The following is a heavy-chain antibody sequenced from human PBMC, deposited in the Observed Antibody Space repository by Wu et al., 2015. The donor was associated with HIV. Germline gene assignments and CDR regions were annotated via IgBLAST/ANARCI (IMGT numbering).Heavy chain of an antibody. CDR2: MNPNNGDT. J-gene: IGHJ6*03. CDR3: ARGIREYGDSSVYFYYMDV. CDR1: GYKFIDYD. Sequence: QVQLVQSGAEVKRPGASVKVSCKASGYKFIDYDINWVRQATGQGLEWMGWMNPNNGDTGYAQKFQGRVTITSNTSISAAYMELTSLISEDTAVYYCARGIREYGDSSVYFYYMDVWGEGTTVTVSS. D-gene: IGHD4-17*01. V-gene: IGHV1-8*03.